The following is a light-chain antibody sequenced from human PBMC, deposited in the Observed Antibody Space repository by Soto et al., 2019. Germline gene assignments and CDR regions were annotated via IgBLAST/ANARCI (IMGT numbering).Light chain of an antibody. Sequence: QLVLTQSPSASASLGASVKLTCTLSSGHSNYAIAWHQQQPEKGPRYLMKVNSGGSHIKQAGIPDRFSGSSSGAERYLFISSLQSEDEADYYCQTWGTGSAIVVFGGGTQLTVL. CDR1: SGHSNYA. V-gene: IGLV4-69*01. CDR2: VNSGGSH. CDR3: QTWGTGSAIVV. J-gene: IGLJ7*01.